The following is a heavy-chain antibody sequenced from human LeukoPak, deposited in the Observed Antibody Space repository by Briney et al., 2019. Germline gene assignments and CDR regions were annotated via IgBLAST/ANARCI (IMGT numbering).Heavy chain of an antibody. Sequence: PGGSLRLSCAASGFTFSSYGMHWVRQAPGKGLEWVAVISYDGSNKYYADSVKGRFTISRDNSKNTLYLQMNSLRAEDTAVYYCARGGGGDGYTFDIWGQGTMVTVSS. J-gene: IGHJ3*02. CDR3: ARGGGGDGYTFDI. D-gene: IGHD5-24*01. CDR2: ISYDGSNK. V-gene: IGHV3-30*03. CDR1: GFTFSSYG.